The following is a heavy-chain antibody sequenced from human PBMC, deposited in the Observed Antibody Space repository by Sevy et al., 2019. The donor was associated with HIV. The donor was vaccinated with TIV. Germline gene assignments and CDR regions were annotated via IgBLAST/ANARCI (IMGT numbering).Heavy chain of an antibody. J-gene: IGHJ4*02. CDR3: AKAPVRQTYFDY. Sequence: GGSLRLSCAASGFTFSSYGMHWVRQAPGKGLEGVAFIRYDGSNKYYADSVKGRFTISRDNSKNTLYLQMNSLRAEDTAVYYCAKAPVRQTYFDYWGQGTLVTVSS. CDR2: IRYDGSNK. CDR1: GFTFSSYG. V-gene: IGHV3-30*02. D-gene: IGHD3-10*01.